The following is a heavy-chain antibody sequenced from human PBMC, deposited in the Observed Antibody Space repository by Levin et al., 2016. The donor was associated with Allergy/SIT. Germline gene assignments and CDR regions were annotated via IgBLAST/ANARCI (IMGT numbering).Heavy chain of an antibody. J-gene: IGHJ4*02. CDR3: ARGSSSWEY. D-gene: IGHD2-2*01. CDR2: ITSSGGTI. V-gene: IGHV3-11*01. Sequence: WIRQPPGKGLEWVSHITSSGGTISYADSVKGRFTISRNNAKSSLYLQMNTLRAEDTAVYYCARGSSSWEYWGQGTLVTVSS.